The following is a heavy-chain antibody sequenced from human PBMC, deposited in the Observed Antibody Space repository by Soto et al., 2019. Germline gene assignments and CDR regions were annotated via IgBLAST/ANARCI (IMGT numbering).Heavy chain of an antibody. CDR1: GGSISSGGYY. D-gene: IGHD1-26*01. V-gene: IGHV4-31*03. J-gene: IGHJ4*02. Sequence: QVQLQESGPGLVKPSQTLSLTCTVSGGSISSGGYYWSWIRQHPGKGLEWIGYIYYSGSTYYNPSLKSRVTISVDTSKNQSSLKLSSVTAGDTAVYYCARDGGGGSHSIPYWGQGTLVTVSS. CDR2: IYYSGST. CDR3: ARDGGGGSHSIPY.